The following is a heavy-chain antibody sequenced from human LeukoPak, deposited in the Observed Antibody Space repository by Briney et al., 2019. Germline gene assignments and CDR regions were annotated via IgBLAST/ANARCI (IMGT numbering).Heavy chain of an antibody. Sequence: GGSLRLSCAASGFTFSSHAMSWVRQAPGKGLEYVSAISSNGGSTYYADSVKGRFTISRDNSKNTLYLQMSSLRAEDTAVYYCVKEVLSLIGHDYWGQGTLVTVSS. J-gene: IGHJ4*02. CDR2: ISSNGGST. CDR1: GFTFSSHA. CDR3: VKEVLSLIGHDY. D-gene: IGHD3-16*01. V-gene: IGHV3-64D*06.